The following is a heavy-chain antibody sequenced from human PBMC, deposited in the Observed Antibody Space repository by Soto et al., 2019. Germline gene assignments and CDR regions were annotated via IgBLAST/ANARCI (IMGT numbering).Heavy chain of an antibody. J-gene: IGHJ6*03. V-gene: IGHV1-2*04. CDR1: GDSFNDYY. D-gene: IGHD5-12*01. Sequence: QVQLVQSGAAVRKPGASVTVSCRSSGDSFNDYYIHWVRQAPGQGFEWMGWINPNGGVTKYAQKFQGWVSMTRDTYIRTVYMQLSRLRSDDTAVYYCSRESGGATATLDYYYFYMDVWGTGTTVTVSS. CDR2: INPNGGVT. CDR3: SRESGGATATLDYYYFYMDV.